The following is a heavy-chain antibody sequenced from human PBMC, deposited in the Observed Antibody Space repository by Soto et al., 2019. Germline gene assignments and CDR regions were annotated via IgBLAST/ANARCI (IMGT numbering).Heavy chain of an antibody. CDR1: GYTFTDYA. D-gene: IGHD2-21*01. CDR2: INTGNGNT. J-gene: IGHJ4*02. V-gene: IGHV1-3*04. Sequence: GASVKVSCKASGYTFTDYAMHWVRQAPGQRLEWMGWINTGNGNTKFSLKFQGRVTITRDTSATTAYMELTSLRSEDTAVYYCAKGSRMWTPDYWGQGTPVTVSS. CDR3: AKGSRMWTPDY.